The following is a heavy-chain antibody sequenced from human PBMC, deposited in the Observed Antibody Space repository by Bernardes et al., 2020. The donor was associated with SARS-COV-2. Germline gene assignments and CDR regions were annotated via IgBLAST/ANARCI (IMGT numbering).Heavy chain of an antibody. CDR1: GYTFTGYY. Sequence: ASVKVSCKASGYTFTGYYMHWVRQAPGQGLEWMGWINPNSGGTNYAQKFQGRVTMTRDTSISTAYMELSRLRSDDTAVYYCARKYSSSTRNAFDIWGQGTMVTVSS. CDR3: ARKYSSSTRNAFDI. D-gene: IGHD6-13*01. V-gene: IGHV1-2*02. J-gene: IGHJ3*02. CDR2: INPNSGGT.